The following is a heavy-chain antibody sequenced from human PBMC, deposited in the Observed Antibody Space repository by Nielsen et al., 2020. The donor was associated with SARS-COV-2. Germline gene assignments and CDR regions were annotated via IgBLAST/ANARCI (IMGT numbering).Heavy chain of an antibody. V-gene: IGHV3-48*04. CDR1: GFTFSSYA. CDR2: ISSSGSTI. Sequence: GGSLRLSCAASGFTFSSYAMSWVRQAPGKGLEWVSYISSSGSTIYYADSVKGRFTISRDNAKNSLYLQMNSLRAEDTAVYYCARENYYDSSGYYVATSRGQGTLVTVSS. D-gene: IGHD3-22*01. CDR3: ARENYYDSSGYYVATS. J-gene: IGHJ4*02.